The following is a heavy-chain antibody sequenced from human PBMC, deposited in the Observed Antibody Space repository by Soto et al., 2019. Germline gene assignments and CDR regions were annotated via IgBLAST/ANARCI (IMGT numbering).Heavy chain of an antibody. CDR3: GRGPSPRAPAGGTPYYYAMDV. V-gene: IGHV1-8*02. D-gene: IGHD6-13*01. CDR1: GYDFTAYD. CDR2: MNPINGAT. J-gene: IGHJ6*02. Sequence: ASVKVSCKASGYDFTAYDINWVRQASGQGLEWMGWMNPINGATGTARRFQGRVSLSRNTVTGTAYLELTSLRSDDTAVYYCGRGPSPRAPAGGTPYYYAMDVWGQGTTVTVS.